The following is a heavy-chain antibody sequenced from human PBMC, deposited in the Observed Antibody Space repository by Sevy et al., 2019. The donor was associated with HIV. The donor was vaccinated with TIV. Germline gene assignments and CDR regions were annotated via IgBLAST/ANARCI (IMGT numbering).Heavy chain of an antibody. V-gene: IGHV4-61*01. J-gene: IGHJ5*02. CDR2: IYYSGST. CDR3: ARDHSRSYYDSWFDP. Sequence: QSQTLSLTCTVSGGSVSSDNYYWSWIRQPPGKGLEWIGNIYYSGSTSYNPSLKSRVTISVDTSKNQFSLKLSSVTAADTAVYYCARDHSRSYYDSWFDPWGQGTLVTVSS. CDR1: GGSVSSDNYY. D-gene: IGHD1-26*01.